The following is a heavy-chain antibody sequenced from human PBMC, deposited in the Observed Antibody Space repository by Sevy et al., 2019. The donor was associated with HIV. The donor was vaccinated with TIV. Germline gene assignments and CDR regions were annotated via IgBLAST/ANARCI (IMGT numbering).Heavy chain of an antibody. Sequence: GGSLRLSCAVSGFTLRSYEMNWVRQAPGKGLEWVPFISTSGTTIYYADSVKGRFTISRDNAKNSLYLQMDSLRAEDTALYYCARGAGIVVVPAAIWFDSWGQGTLVTVSS. J-gene: IGHJ5*01. V-gene: IGHV3-48*03. CDR1: GFTLRSYE. CDR3: ARGAGIVVVPAAIWFDS. CDR2: ISTSGTTI. D-gene: IGHD2-2*01.